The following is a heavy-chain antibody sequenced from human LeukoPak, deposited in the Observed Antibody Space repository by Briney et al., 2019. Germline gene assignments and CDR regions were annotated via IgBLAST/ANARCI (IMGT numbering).Heavy chain of an antibody. V-gene: IGHV3-23*01. J-gene: IGHJ4*02. D-gene: IGHD4-17*01. Sequence: GGSLRLSCAASGFTFSSYAMSWVRQAPGKGLEWVSAISGSGGSTYYADSVKGRFTISGDNSENTLYLQMNSLRAEDTAVYYCAKDLKGVAPTVTTFDYWGQGTLVTVSS. CDR3: AKDLKGVAPTVTTFDY. CDR1: GFTFSSYA. CDR2: ISGSGGST.